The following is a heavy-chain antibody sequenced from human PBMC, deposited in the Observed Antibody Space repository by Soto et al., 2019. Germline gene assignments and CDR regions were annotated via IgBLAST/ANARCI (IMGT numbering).Heavy chain of an antibody. CDR1: GGSISSSNW. V-gene: IGHV4-4*02. CDR3: ARLAGYCSGTSCYGYYGMDV. CDR2: IYHSGRT. Sequence: PSETLSLTCAVSGGSISSSNWWSWVRQPPGKGLEWIGEIYHSGRTYYSPSLESRVTISVDTSKNQFSLKVSSVTAADTAVFYCARLAGYCSGTSCYGYYGMDVWGQGTTVTVSS. J-gene: IGHJ6*02. D-gene: IGHD2-2*01.